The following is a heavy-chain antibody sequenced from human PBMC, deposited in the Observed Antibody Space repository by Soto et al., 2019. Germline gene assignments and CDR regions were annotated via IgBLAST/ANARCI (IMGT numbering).Heavy chain of an antibody. CDR1: GGSISSGGYS. V-gene: IGHV4-30-2*01. CDR2: IYHSGST. Sequence: QLQLQESGSGLVKPSQTLSLTCAVSGGSISSGGYSWSWIRQPPGKGLEWIGYIYHSGSTYYNPSLKSRXXIXVXXSKNQFSLKLSSVTAADTAVYYCARGGKTVTTFDYWGQGTLVTVSS. CDR3: ARGGKTVTTFDY. J-gene: IGHJ4*02. D-gene: IGHD4-17*01.